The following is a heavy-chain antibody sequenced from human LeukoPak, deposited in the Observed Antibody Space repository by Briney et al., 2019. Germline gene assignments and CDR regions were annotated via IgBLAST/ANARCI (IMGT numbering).Heavy chain of an antibody. Sequence: GGSLRLSCVASGFTFNGYAMSWVRHVPGKRLEWVSTFSGPMETTYYAPSVRGRFTMSRDNSKNTLSLQMNSLRAEDTAIYYCAKASLGSCTGAKCYHFDNWGQGTLVTVSS. CDR1: GFTFNGYA. CDR3: AKASLGSCTGAKCYHFDN. CDR2: FSGPMETT. J-gene: IGHJ4*02. D-gene: IGHD2-8*02. V-gene: IGHV3-23*01.